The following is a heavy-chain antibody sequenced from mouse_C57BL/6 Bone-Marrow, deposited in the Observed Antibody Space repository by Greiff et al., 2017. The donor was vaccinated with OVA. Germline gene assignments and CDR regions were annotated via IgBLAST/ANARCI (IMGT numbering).Heavy chain of an antibody. CDR2: IDPENGDT. J-gene: IGHJ4*01. D-gene: IGHD2-1*01. CDR1: GFNIKDDY. V-gene: IGHV14-4*01. CDR3: TTDGNYAMDY. Sequence: EVHLVESGAELVRPGASVKLSCTASGFNIKDDYMHWVKQRPEQGLEWIGWIDPENGDTEYASKFQGKATITADTSSNTAYLQLSSLTSEDTAVYYCTTDGNYAMDYWGQGTSVTVSS.